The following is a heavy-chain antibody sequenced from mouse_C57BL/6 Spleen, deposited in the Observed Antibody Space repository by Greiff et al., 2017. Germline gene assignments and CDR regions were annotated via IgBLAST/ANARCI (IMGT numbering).Heavy chain of an antibody. CDR1: GYTFTDYN. D-gene: IGHD2-1*01. J-gene: IGHJ2*01. V-gene: IGHV1-18*01. CDR3: ARREDGNYVGDY. Sequence: VQLQQSGPELVKPGASVKIPCKASGYTFTDYNMDWVKQSHGKSLEWIGDINPNNGGTIYNQKFKGKATLTVDKSSSTAYVELRSLTSEDTAVNYCARREDGNYVGDYGGQGTTLTVSS. CDR2: INPNNGGT.